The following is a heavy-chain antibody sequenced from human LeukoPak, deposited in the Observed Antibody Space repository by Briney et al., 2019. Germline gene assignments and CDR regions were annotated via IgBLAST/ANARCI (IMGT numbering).Heavy chain of an antibody. CDR3: ARAPVDRDYYYYYYMDV. CDR2: IIPIFGTA. J-gene: IGHJ6*03. Sequence: GASVKVSCKASGGTFSSYAISWVRQAPGQGLEWMGGIIPIFGTAKYAQKFQGRVTITADKSTSTAYMELSSLRSEDTAVYYCARAPVDRDYYYYYYMDVWGKGTTVTVSS. V-gene: IGHV1-69*06. CDR1: GGTFSSYA.